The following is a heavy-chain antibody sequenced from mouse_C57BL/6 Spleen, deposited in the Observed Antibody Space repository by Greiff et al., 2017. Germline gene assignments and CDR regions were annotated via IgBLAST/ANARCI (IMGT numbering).Heavy chain of an antibody. Sequence: DVQLQESGPGLVKPSQSLSLTCSVTGYSIPSGYYWNWLRQVPGNKLEWMGYISYDGSNNYNPSLKNRISITRDTSKNKFFLQFNAVTTEDTATDYCASDYGNYDGGAMDYWGQGTSVTVSS. CDR2: ISYDGSN. V-gene: IGHV3-6*01. CDR3: ASDYGNYDGGAMDY. CDR1: GYSIPSGYY. J-gene: IGHJ4*01. D-gene: IGHD2-1*01.